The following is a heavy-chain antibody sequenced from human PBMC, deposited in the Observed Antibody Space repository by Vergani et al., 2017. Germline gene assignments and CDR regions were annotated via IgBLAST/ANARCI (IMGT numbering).Heavy chain of an antibody. V-gene: IGHV3-49*03. Sequence: EVQLVESGGDLVQSGRSLRLSCTASGFTFGYYAMDWFRQAPGQGLEWVGGIRSKAYGQATIYAASVKGSFTISRDDSKSIAYLQMNNLQTEDTAMYYCVRDQVTMLRGSDALDIWGQGAMVTVSS. J-gene: IGHJ3*02. CDR2: IRSKAYGQAT. D-gene: IGHD3-10*01. CDR3: VRDQVTMLRGSDALDI. CDR1: GFTFGYYA.